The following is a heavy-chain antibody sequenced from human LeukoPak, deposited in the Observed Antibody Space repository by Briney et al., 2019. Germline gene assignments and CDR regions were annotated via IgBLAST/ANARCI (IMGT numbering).Heavy chain of an antibody. V-gene: IGHV3-20*04. CDR1: GFTFDDYG. CDR2: INWNGGST. Sequence: GGSLRLSCAASGFTFDDYGMSWVRQAPGKGLEWVSGINWNGGSTGYADSVKGRFTISRDNAKNSLYLQMNSLRAEDTALYYCAREGGYHCSSTICPNDAFDIWGQGTMVTVSS. D-gene: IGHD2-2*01. CDR3: AREGGYHCSSTICPNDAFDI. J-gene: IGHJ3*02.